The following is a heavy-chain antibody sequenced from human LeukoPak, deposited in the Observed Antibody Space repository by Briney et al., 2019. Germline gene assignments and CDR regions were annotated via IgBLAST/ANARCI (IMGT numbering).Heavy chain of an antibody. CDR1: GFTFSSYA. D-gene: IGHD3-22*01. CDR3: AKGSYYYDSADYFDY. J-gene: IGHJ4*02. Sequence: GGSLRLSCAASGFTFSSYAMSWVRQAPGKGLEWVSTLSGSGGNTSYADSVKCRVTISTDNSKNTLYLQMNSLRAEDTAVYHCAKGSYYYDSADYFDYWGQGILVTVSS. V-gene: IGHV3-23*01. CDR2: LSGSGGNT.